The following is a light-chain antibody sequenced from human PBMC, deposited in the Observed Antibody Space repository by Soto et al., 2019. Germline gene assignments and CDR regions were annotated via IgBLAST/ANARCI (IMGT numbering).Light chain of an antibody. CDR1: QGISRF. CDR3: HQRAHWPLS. Sequence: EIVLTQSPATLSLSPGDRATLSCRASQGISRFLAWYQQKPGQVPRLLIYDASSRAVGVPSRFSGSGSGTDFTLTISGLEPEDFAMYYCHQRAHWPLSFGGGTNIEIK. V-gene: IGKV3-11*01. CDR2: DAS. J-gene: IGKJ4*01.